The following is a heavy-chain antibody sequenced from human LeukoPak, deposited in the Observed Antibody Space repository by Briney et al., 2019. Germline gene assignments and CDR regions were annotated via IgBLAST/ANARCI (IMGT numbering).Heavy chain of an antibody. V-gene: IGHV4-59*01. CDR3: ARVLGATISKYYFDY. CDR1: GGSISSYY. J-gene: IGHJ4*02. CDR2: IYYSGST. Sequence: SETLSLTCTVSGGSISSYYWSWIRQPPGKGLEWIGYIYYSGSTNYNPSLKSRVTISVDTSKNQFSLKLSSVTAADTAVYYCARVLGATISKYYFDYWGQGTLVTVSS. D-gene: IGHD1-26*01.